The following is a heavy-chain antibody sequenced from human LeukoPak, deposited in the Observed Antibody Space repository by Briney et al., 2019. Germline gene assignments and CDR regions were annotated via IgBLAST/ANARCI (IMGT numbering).Heavy chain of an antibody. J-gene: IGHJ4*02. D-gene: IGHD2-15*01. CDR1: GFTFDDYA. V-gene: IGHV3-9*01. CDR3: ATGDCSSRSCSTTYFFDY. CDR2: ISWNSGSI. Sequence: GGSLRLSCAASGFTFDDYAMHWVRQAPGKGLEWVSGISWNSGSIGFADSVKGRFTISRDNSKNTLYLQMNSLRAEDTAIYYCATGDCSSRSCSTTYFFDYWGQGTLVTVSS.